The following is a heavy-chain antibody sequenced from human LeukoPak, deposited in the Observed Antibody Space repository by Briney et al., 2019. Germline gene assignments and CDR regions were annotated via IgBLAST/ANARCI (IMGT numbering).Heavy chain of an antibody. Sequence: PSETLSLTCAVSGGSISSSNWWSWVRQPPGKGQEWIGYIYYSGSTNYNPSLKSRVTISVDTSKNQFSLKLSSVTAADTAVYYCARGGSYRSFDYWGQGTLVTVSS. V-gene: IGHV4-4*02. CDR1: GGSISSSNW. J-gene: IGHJ4*02. CDR3: ARGGSYRSFDY. D-gene: IGHD3-16*02. CDR2: IYYSGST.